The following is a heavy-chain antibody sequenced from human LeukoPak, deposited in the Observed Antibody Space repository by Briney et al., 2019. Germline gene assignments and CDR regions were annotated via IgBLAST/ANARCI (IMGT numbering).Heavy chain of an antibody. CDR2: IIPIFGTA. D-gene: IGHD6-13*01. J-gene: IGHJ4*02. V-gene: IGHV1-69*05. CDR1: GGTFSSYA. CDR3: TRGLMREYSRTWYMHYFDS. Sequence: SVKVSCKASGGTFSSYAISWVRQAPGQGLEWMGGIIPIFGTANYAQKFQGRVTITTDESTSTAYMELSSLRSDDTAVYYCTRGLMREYSRTWYMHYFDSWGQGTLVTVSS.